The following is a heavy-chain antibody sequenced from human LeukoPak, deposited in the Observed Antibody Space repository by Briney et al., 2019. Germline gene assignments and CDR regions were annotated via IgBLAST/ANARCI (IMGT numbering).Heavy chain of an antibody. Sequence: SETLSLTCTVSGGSISSGGYYWSWIRQHPGKGLEWIGYIYYSGSTYYNPSLKSRVTISVDTSKNQFTLKLTSVTAADTAVYYCARSPSGYRFDSWGQGTLVTVSS. J-gene: IGHJ4*02. CDR2: IYYSGST. D-gene: IGHD3-22*01. CDR3: ARSPSGYRFDS. CDR1: GGSISSGGYY. V-gene: IGHV4-31*03.